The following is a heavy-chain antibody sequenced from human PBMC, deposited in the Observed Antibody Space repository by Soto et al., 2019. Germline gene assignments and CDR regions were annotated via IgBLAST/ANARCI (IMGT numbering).Heavy chain of an antibody. Sequence: EVQLLESGGGLVQPGGSVRLSCAASGFTFSSYAMSWVRQAPGKGLEWVSAISGSGGSTYYADSVKGRFTISRDNSKNTLYLQMNSLRAEDTAVYYCAKDAYGDYDYFDYWGQATLVTVSS. D-gene: IGHD4-17*01. V-gene: IGHV3-23*01. J-gene: IGHJ4*02. CDR1: GFTFSSYA. CDR2: ISGSGGST. CDR3: AKDAYGDYDYFDY.